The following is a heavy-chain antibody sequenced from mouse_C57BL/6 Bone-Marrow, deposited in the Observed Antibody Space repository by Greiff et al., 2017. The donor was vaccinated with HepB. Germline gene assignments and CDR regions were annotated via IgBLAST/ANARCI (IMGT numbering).Heavy chain of an antibody. Sequence: QVQLQQSGAELVRPGTSVKVSCKASGYAFTNYLIEWVKQRPGQGLEWIGVINPGSGGTNYNEKFKGKATLTADKSSSTAYMQLSSLTSEDSAVYFCAREWLYAMDYWGQVTSVTVSS. V-gene: IGHV1-54*01. J-gene: IGHJ4*01. CDR3: AREWLYAMDY. CDR2: INPGSGGT. CDR1: GYAFTNYL.